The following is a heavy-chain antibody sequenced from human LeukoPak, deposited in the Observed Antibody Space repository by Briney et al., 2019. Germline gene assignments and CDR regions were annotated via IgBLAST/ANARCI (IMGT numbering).Heavy chain of an antibody. V-gene: IGHV3-23*01. CDR1: GFTFSSYG. D-gene: IGHD4-17*01. CDR3: AKAAGYDYGDYFPWSPHYFDY. Sequence: PGGFLRLSCAASGFTFSSYGMSWVRQAPGKGLEWVSAISGSGGSTYYADSVKGRFTFSRDNSKNTLYLQMNSLRAEDTAVYYCAKAAGYDYGDYFPWSPHYFDYWGQGTLVTVSS. CDR2: ISGSGGST. J-gene: IGHJ4*02.